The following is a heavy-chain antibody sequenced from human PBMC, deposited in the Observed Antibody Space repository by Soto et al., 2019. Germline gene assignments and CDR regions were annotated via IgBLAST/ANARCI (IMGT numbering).Heavy chain of an antibody. V-gene: IGHV1-18*01. CDR1: GYTFTSYG. Sequence: ASLKVSCKASGYTFTSYGISWVRQAPGQGLEWMGWISAYNGNTNYARKLQGRVTMTTDTSTSTAYMELRSLRSDDTAVYYCARVPRSILRYFDWLLSPGFDYWGQGTLVTVSS. D-gene: IGHD3-9*01. J-gene: IGHJ4*02. CDR3: ARVPRSILRYFDWLLSPGFDY. CDR2: ISAYNGNT.